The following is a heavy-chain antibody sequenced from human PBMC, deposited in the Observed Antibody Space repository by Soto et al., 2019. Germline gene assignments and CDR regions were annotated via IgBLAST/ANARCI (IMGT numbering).Heavy chain of an antibody. D-gene: IGHD6-19*01. CDR3: AKFFVAGTRGYFDS. Sequence: XQYLRLSCTASGIIFISYPMRWVRQAPGKGLESVSAISASGDNAYYADSVKGRFTITRDRSKSLYLQMKSLRAEDTAIYYCAKFFVAGTRGYFDSCGQGTLVTVSS. J-gene: IGHJ4*02. V-gene: IGHV3-23*01. CDR1: GIIFISYP. CDR2: ISASGDNA.